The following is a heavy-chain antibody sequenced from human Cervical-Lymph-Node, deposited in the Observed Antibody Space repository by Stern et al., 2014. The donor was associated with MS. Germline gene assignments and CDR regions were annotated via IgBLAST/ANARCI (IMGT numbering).Heavy chain of an antibody. CDR1: GFTFDDYA. J-gene: IGHJ4*02. CDR3: ARVVAGIAVSGSYFDY. D-gene: IGHD6-19*01. CDR2: INWNSGTI. Sequence: EVQLVESGGGLVQPGRSLRLSCAASGFTFDDYAMHWVRQAPGKGLEWVSGINWNSGTIGYADSVKGRFTISRDNAKNSLYLQMNSLRAEYTALYYCARVVAGIAVSGSYFDYWGQGTLVPVSS. V-gene: IGHV3-9*01.